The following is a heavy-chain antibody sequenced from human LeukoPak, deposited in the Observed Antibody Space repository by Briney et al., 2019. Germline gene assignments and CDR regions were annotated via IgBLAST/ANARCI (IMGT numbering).Heavy chain of an antibody. D-gene: IGHD2-2*02. Sequence: GGSLRLSCAASGFTFSSYDMHWVRQATGKGLEWVSAIGTAGDTYYPGSVKGRFTISRENAKNSLYLQMNSLRAGDTAVYYCARALNCSSTSCYTPYYYGMDVWGQGTTVTVSS. CDR2: IGTAGDT. CDR3: ARALNCSSTSCYTPYYYGMDV. CDR1: GFTFSSYD. V-gene: IGHV3-13*01. J-gene: IGHJ6*02.